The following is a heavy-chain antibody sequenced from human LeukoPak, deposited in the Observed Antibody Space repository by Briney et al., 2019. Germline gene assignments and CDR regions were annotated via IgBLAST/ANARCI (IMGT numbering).Heavy chain of an antibody. CDR3: ARGMADTAMVFYYFDY. V-gene: IGHV4-59*12. J-gene: IGHJ4*02. CDR2: ISYSGRT. Sequence: SETLSLTCTVSGGSISSDYWSWIRQPPGKGLEWIGYISYSGRTYYNPSLRSRVTISVDTSKNQFSLKLSSVTAADTAVYYCARGMADTAMVFYYFDYWGQGTLVTVSS. D-gene: IGHD5-18*01. CDR1: GGSISSDY.